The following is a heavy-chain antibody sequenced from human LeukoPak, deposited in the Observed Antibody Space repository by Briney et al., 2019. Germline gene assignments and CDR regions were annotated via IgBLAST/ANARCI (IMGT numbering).Heavy chain of an antibody. J-gene: IGHJ4*02. Sequence: SETLSLTCTVSGESISGFYWNWIRQPPGKGLEWIGYIYYSGTTNYNPSLKSRVTISVDTSKNQFSLKLSSVTAADTAVYYCARGRGLLVGASDYWGQGTLVTVSS. V-gene: IGHV4-59*12. D-gene: IGHD1-26*01. CDR1: GESISGFY. CDR2: IYYSGTT. CDR3: ARGRGLLVGASDY.